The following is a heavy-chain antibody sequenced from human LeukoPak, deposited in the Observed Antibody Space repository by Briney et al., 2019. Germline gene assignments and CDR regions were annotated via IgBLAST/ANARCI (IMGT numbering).Heavy chain of an antibody. D-gene: IGHD2-15*01. Sequence: ASVKVSCKASGYTFTSYGISWVRQAPGQGLEWMGWISAYNGNTNYAQKLQGRVTMTTDISTSTAYMELRSLRSDDTAVYYCARALVVAATQGLDPWGQGTLVTVSS. V-gene: IGHV1-18*01. J-gene: IGHJ5*02. CDR2: ISAYNGNT. CDR1: GYTFTSYG. CDR3: ARALVVAATQGLDP.